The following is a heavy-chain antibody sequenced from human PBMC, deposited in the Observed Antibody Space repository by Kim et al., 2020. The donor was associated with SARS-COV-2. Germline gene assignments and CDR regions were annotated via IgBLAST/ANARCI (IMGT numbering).Heavy chain of an antibody. V-gene: IGHV3-49*02. J-gene: IGHJ4*02. D-gene: IGHD1-1*01. CDR2: TT. CDR3: TSVENWNEDY. Sequence: TTEYAASVKGRVTISRDDSKSIAYLQMNSLKTEDTAVYYCTSVENWNEDYWGQGTLVTVSS.